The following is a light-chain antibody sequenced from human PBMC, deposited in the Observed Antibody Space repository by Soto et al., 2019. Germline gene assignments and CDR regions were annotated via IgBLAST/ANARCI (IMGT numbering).Light chain of an antibody. CDR3: LLSYSGGAV. J-gene: IGLJ7*01. Sequence: QAVVTQEPSLTVSPGGTVTLTCGSSTGSVTSGHFPYWFQQKPGQAPRTLIYDTSNKHSWTPARFSGSLLGGKAALTLSGAQPEDEAESCCLLSYSGGAVFGGGTPLTVL. CDR2: DTS. V-gene: IGLV7-46*01. CDR1: TGSVTSGHF.